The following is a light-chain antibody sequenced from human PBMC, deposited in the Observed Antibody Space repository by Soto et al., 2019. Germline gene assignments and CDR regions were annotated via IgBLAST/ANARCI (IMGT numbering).Light chain of an antibody. CDR1: QSVSTS. Sequence: IVLTQSPATLSLSPGERAALSCRASQSVSTSLSWYQHKPGQAPRLFIYDASKRAPGIPARFSGSGSGTDFTLTISRLELEDFAVYYCQVRDVWPSFGQGTKVEIK. V-gene: IGKV3-11*01. CDR2: DAS. J-gene: IGKJ1*01. CDR3: QVRDVWPS.